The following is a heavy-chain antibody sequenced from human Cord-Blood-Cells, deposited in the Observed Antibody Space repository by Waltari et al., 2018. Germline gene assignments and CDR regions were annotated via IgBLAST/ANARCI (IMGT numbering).Heavy chain of an antibody. CDR1: GGSISSHY. CDR2: IYYSGST. J-gene: IGHJ3*02. V-gene: IGHV4-59*11. D-gene: IGHD3-10*01. Sequence: QVQLQESGPGLVKPSETLSLTCTVSGGSISSHYWSWIRQPPGKGLAWIGYIYYSGSTNCNPSLKSRVTISVDTSKNQFSLKLSSVTAADTAVYYWARARLGAADAFDIWGQGTMVTVSS. CDR3: ARARLGAADAFDI.